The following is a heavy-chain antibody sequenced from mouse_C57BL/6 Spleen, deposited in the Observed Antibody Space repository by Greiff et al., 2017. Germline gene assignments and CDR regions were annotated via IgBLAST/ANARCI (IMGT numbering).Heavy chain of an antibody. CDR3: ARGQVTTGLRFAY. Sequence: QVQLQQPGAELVRPGTSVKLSCKASGYTFTSYWMHWVKQRPGQGLEWIGVIDPSDSYTNYNQKFKGKATLTVDTSSSTAYMQLSSLTSEDSAVYYCARGQVTTGLRFAYWGQGTLVTVSA. CDR2: IDPSDSYT. D-gene: IGHD2-2*01. J-gene: IGHJ3*01. V-gene: IGHV1-59*01. CDR1: GYTFTSYW.